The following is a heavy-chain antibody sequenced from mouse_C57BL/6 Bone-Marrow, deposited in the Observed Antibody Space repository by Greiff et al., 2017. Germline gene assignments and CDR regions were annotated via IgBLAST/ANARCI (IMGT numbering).Heavy chain of an antibody. Sequence: EVKLLESGPGLVKPSQSLSLTCSVTGYSITSGYYWNWIRQFPGNKLEWMGYISYDGSNNYNPSLKNRISITRDTSKNQFFLKLNSVTTEDTATYYCARDQDGYDAMDYWGQGTSVTVSS. CDR1: GYSITSGYY. CDR2: ISYDGSN. CDR3: ARDQDGYDAMDY. J-gene: IGHJ4*01. D-gene: IGHD2-3*01. V-gene: IGHV3-6*01.